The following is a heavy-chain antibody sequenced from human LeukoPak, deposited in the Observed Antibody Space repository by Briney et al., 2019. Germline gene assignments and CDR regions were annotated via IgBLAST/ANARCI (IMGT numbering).Heavy chain of an antibody. V-gene: IGHV3-74*01. CDR1: GFTFSSYW. CDR3: ARGDYYDSSGPQEYYFDY. Sequence: TGGSLRLSCAASGFTFSSYWMHWVRQAPGKGLVWVSRINSDGSSTSYADSVKGRFTISRDNAKNTLYLQMNSLRAEDTAVYYCARGDYYDSSGPQEYYFDYWGQGTLVTVSS. J-gene: IGHJ4*02. CDR2: INSDGSST. D-gene: IGHD3-22*01.